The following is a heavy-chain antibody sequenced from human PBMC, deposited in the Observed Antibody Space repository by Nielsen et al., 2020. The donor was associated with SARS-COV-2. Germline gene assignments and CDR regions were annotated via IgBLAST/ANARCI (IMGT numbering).Heavy chain of an antibody. Sequence: GGSLRLSCAASGFTFSSYGMHWVRQAPGKGLEWVAVISYDGSNKYYADSVKGRFTISRDNSKNTLYLQMNSLRAEDTAVYYCASSRGIAAALHAWGQGTLVTVSS. V-gene: IGHV3-30*19. CDR1: GFTFSSYG. J-gene: IGHJ4*02. D-gene: IGHD6-13*01. CDR2: ISYDGSNK. CDR3: ASSRGIAAALHA.